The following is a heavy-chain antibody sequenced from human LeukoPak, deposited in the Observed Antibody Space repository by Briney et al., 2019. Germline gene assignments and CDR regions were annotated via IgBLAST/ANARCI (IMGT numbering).Heavy chain of an antibody. CDR1: RFTFSSYG. CDR2: VSSDGGTK. Sequence: GGSLRLSCAASRFTFSSYGMHWVRQAPGKGLEWVAVVSSDGGTKYYADSVKGRFTISRDNSKNTLYLQMNRLKTEDTAVYYCAKEGDGAARFAFDIWGQGTMVTVSS. D-gene: IGHD6-6*01. J-gene: IGHJ3*02. V-gene: IGHV3-30*18. CDR3: AKEGDGAARFAFDI.